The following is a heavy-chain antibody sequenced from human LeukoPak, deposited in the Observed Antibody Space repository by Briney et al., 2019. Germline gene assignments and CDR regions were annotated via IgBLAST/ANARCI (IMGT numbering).Heavy chain of an antibody. V-gene: IGHV3-43*02. CDR1: GFMFHDYA. J-gene: IGHJ4*02. D-gene: IGHD6-19*01. Sequence: GGSLRLSGAAPGFMFHDYAIHWVRQAPGQGLEWVSLISGDGGSTFYADSVKGRFTISRDNSKNSLYLQMNSLRSDDTALYYCARESESSGWYDYWGQGTLVTVSS. CDR2: ISGDGGST. CDR3: ARESESSGWYDY.